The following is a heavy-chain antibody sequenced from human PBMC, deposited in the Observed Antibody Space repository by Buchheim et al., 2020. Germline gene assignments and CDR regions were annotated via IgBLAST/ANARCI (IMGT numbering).Heavy chain of an antibody. Sequence: EVQLLDSGGGLVQPGGSLRLSCVASGFTFTTYAMSWVRQAPGKGLEWVSGISGSGGGTYYTDSVQGRFTISRDNSDNTVYLQMNSLTVEDTAVYYCVKGWGANGGGDSWGQGTL. CDR1: GFTFTTYA. CDR2: ISGSGGGT. V-gene: IGHV3-23*01. D-gene: IGHD4-23*01. J-gene: IGHJ4*02. CDR3: VKGWGANGGGDS.